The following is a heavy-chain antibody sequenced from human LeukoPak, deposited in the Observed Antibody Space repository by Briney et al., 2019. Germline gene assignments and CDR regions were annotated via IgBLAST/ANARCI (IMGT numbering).Heavy chain of an antibody. D-gene: IGHD3-22*01. CDR3: TTDFPHYYDSSGSAPP. V-gene: IGHV3-15*01. CDR1: GFTFSNAW. J-gene: IGHJ5*02. Sequence: NPGGSLRLSCAASGFTFSNAWMSWVRQAPGKGLEWVGRIKSKTDGGTTDYAAPVKGRFTISRDDSKNTLYLQMNSLKTEDTAVYYCTTDFPHYYDSSGSAPPWGQGTLVTVSS. CDR2: IKSKTDGGTT.